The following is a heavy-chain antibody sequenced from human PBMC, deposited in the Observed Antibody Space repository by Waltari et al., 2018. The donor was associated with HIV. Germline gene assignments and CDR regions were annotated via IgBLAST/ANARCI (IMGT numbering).Heavy chain of an antibody. Sequence: EVQLVESGGGLVEPGGSLRLSCVASGFTFSRYWMHWVRQAPGNGLMWVALINSDGISKTYADTVKGRLTIARDNAKNTMYLQMNSLRAEDTDVYYCARVGTAMALRIVDYWGQGTLVTVSS. CDR3: ARVGTAMALRIVDY. CDR1: GFTFSRYW. CDR2: INSDGISK. V-gene: IGHV3-74*01. J-gene: IGHJ4*02. D-gene: IGHD5-18*01.